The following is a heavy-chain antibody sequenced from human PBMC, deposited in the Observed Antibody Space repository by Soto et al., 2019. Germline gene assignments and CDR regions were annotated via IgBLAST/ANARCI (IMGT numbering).Heavy chain of an antibody. J-gene: IGHJ6*01. CDR3: ARDMGFVDYDILTGYYIPYYYEGLDV. CDR2: IYHSGCT. Sequence: PSETPSLTCAFSGISLCYRICVIWVRQPPGKGLEWIGEIYHSGCTNYNPSLKSRVTISVDKSKNQFSLELSSVTAPDTAGDSWARDMGFVDYDILTGYYIPYYYEGLDVWGQGTTLTVSS. V-gene: IGHV4-4*02. CDR1: GISLCYRIC. D-gene: IGHD3-9*01.